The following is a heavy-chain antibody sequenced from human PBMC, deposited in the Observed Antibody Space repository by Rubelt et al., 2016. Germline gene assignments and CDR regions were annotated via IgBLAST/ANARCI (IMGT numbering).Heavy chain of an antibody. V-gene: IGHV3-30*04. J-gene: IGHJ5*02. D-gene: IGHD6-19*01. CDR1: GFTFSDYA. CDR3: ARDLSRIAVAGNWFDP. CDR2: ISFDGSNE. Sequence: RSLRLSCAASGFTFSDYAMHWVRQAPGKGLEWVAVISFDGSNEYYADSVKGRFTISRDSSKNTLYLQMNSLRAEDTAVYYCARDLSRIAVAGNWFDPWGQGTLVTVSS.